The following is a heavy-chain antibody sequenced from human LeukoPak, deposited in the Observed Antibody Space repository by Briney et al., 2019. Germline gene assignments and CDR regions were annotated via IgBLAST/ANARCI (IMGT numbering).Heavy chain of an antibody. D-gene: IGHD1-1*01. J-gene: IGHJ4*02. Sequence: PTQTLSLTCAVSGGSISSGGYSWSWIRQPPGKGLEWIGYIYHSGSTYYNPSLKSRVTISVDRSKNQFSLKLSSVTAADTAVYYCARETRWGQGTLVTVSS. CDR2: IYHSGST. V-gene: IGHV4-30-2*01. CDR1: GGSISSGGYS. CDR3: ARETR.